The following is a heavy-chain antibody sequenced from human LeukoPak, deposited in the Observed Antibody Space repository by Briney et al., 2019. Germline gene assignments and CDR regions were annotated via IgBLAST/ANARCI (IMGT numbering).Heavy chain of an antibody. CDR3: ARELRHYYDSSGYLRTLYYFDY. CDR1: GFTLSSYG. Sequence: GGSLRLPCAASGFTLSSYGMNWVRQAPGKGLEWVSYISSSSSSMFYADSVKGRFTMSGDNAKNSLYLQMNSLSAEDTAVYYCARELRHYYDSSGYLRTLYYFDYWGQGTLVTVSS. D-gene: IGHD3-22*01. CDR2: ISSSSSSM. V-gene: IGHV3-48*04. J-gene: IGHJ4*02.